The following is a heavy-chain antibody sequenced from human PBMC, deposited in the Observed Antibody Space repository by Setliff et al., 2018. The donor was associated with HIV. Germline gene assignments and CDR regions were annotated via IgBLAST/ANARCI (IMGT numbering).Heavy chain of an antibody. D-gene: IGHD5-18*01. CDR1: GYSFTTYW. CDR2: IYPGDSDT. Sequence: GESLKISCKGSGYSFTTYWIGWVRQMPGKGLEWMGMIYPGDSDTRYSPSFQGQVTISADKSISTAYLQWSSLKASDTAMYYCARLLMPRGFSYGSYYYYGMAVWGQGTEVTVSS. J-gene: IGHJ6*02. V-gene: IGHV5-51*01. CDR3: ARLLMPRGFSYGSYYYYGMAV.